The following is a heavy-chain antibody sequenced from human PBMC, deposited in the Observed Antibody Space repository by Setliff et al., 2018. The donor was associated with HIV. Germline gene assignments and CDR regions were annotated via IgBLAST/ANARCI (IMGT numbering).Heavy chain of an antibody. V-gene: IGHV5-51*01. CDR3: ASPGYCTSPDCMNVFNF. Sequence: GESLKISCKGSGYRFSSYWIGWVRQMPGKGLEWMGIIHPGDSDVKYSPSFQSQVTISADKSISPAYVQWSSLEASDTAMYYCASPGYCTSPDCMNVFNFWGHGTMVTVSS. J-gene: IGHJ3*01. CDR1: GYRFSSYW. D-gene: IGHD2-8*01. CDR2: IHPGDSDV.